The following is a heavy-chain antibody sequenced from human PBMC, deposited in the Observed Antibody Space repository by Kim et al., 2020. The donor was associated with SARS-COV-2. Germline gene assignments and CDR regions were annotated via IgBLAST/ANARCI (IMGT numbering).Heavy chain of an antibody. J-gene: IGHJ6*02. CDR1: GFTFSSYG. CDR2: ISYDGSNK. CDR3: ARSAMGNYYYGMDV. Sequence: GGSLRLSCAASGFTFSSYGMHWVRQAPGKGLEWVAVISYDGSNKYYADSVKGRFTISRDNSKNTLYLQMNSLRAEDTAVYYCARSAMGNYYYGMDVWGQGTTVTVSS. D-gene: IGHD5-18*01. V-gene: IGHV3-33*05.